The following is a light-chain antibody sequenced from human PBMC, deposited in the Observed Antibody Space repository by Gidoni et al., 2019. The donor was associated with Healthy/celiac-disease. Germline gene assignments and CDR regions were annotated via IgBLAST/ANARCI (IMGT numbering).Light chain of an antibody. CDR2: AAS. CDR3: QQSYSTPLT. J-gene: IGKJ4*01. Sequence: ENQMTQSPSSLSASVGDRINITCRASQSISSYLNWYQQKPGKTPKLLIYAASSLQSGVPSRFSGSGSGTDFTLTISSLQPEDFATYYCQQSYSTPLTFGGGTKVEIK. V-gene: IGKV1-39*01. CDR1: QSISSY.